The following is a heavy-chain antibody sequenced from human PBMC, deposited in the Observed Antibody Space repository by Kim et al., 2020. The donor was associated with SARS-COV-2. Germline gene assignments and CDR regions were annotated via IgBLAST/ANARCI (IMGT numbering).Heavy chain of an antibody. CDR3: ARAPGYSSGWYSPHY. J-gene: IGHJ4*02. V-gene: IGHV3-11*05. D-gene: IGHD6-19*01. Sequence: DSVKGRFTISRDNAKNSLYLQINSLRAGDTAVYYCARAPGYSSGWYSPHYWGQGTLVTVSS.